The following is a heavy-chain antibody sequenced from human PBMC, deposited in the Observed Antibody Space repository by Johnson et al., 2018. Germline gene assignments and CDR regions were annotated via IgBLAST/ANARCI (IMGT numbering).Heavy chain of an antibody. J-gene: IGHJ6*03. V-gene: IGHV3-21*01. CDR1: GFTFSGYT. D-gene: IGHD3-16*01. CDR2: ISSSSGYI. CDR3: AKDIEGGPDYYYYYMDV. Sequence: VQLQESGGGPVKPGGSLRLSCAASGFTFSGYTMTWVRQAPGKGLEWVSSISSSSGYIYYADSVKGGFTISRDNAKNSLYLQMNRRRAGDTDVYYCAKDIEGGPDYYYYYMDVWGKGTTVTVSS.